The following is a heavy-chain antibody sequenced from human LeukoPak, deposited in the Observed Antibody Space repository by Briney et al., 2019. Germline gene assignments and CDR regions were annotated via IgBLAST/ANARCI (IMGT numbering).Heavy chain of an antibody. Sequence: GASVRVSCKAAGRSVSSYAISRVRQVPGQGLEWMGGIIPIFGTANYAQKFQGRVTITADESTSTAYMELSSLRSEDTAVYYCARDSQWGQGTLVTVSS. CDR1: GRSVSSYA. CDR3: ARDSQ. V-gene: IGHV1-69*13. J-gene: IGHJ4*02. CDR2: IIPIFGTA.